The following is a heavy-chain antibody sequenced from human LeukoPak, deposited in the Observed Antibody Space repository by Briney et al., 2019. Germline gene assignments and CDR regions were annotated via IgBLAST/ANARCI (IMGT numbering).Heavy chain of an antibody. CDR1: GGSISSGGYY. Sequence: SQTLSLTCTVSGGSISSGGYYWSWIRQHPGKGLEWIGYIYYSGSTYYNPSLKSRVTISVDTSKNQFSLKLSSVTAADTAVYYCARDSREGASYSSSWYYFDYWGQGTLVTVSS. J-gene: IGHJ4*02. CDR3: ARDSREGASYSSSWYYFDY. D-gene: IGHD6-13*01. CDR2: IYYSGST. V-gene: IGHV4-31*03.